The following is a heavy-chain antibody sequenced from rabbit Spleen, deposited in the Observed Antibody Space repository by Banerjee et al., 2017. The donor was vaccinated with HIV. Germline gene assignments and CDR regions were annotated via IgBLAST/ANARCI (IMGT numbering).Heavy chain of an antibody. CDR2: INVVTGKA. Sequence: QSLEESGGDLVKPGASLTLTCKASGFSFSNKAVMCWVRQAPGKGLEWIACINVVTGKAVYASWAKGRFTFSKTSSTTVTLQMTSLTAADTATYFCARDTASSFSSYGMDLWGPGTLVTVS. CDR3: ARDTASSFSSYGMDL. D-gene: IGHD8-1*01. J-gene: IGHJ6*01. V-gene: IGHV1S40*01. CDR1: GFSFSNKAV.